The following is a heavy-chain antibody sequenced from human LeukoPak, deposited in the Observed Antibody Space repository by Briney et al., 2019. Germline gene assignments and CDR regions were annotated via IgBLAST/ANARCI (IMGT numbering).Heavy chain of an antibody. J-gene: IGHJ4*02. V-gene: IGHV4-34*01. CDR3: ARSPTYCSSSNCPVGYRGYDLDY. D-gene: IGHD2-2*01. CDR2: INHSGST. Sequence: SETLSLTCAVYRGSFTGYYLSWIRQSPGKGLEWIGEINHSGSTNYNSSLKSRVTISVDTSKNQFSLMVSSVTAADMGLYYCARSPTYCSSSNCPVGYRGYDLDYWGQGTLVPVSS. CDR1: RGSFTGYY.